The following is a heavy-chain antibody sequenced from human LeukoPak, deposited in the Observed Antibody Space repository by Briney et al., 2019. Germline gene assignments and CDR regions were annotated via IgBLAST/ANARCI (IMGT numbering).Heavy chain of an antibody. CDR3: AKDQGNA. CDR1: GFTFSSYG. CDR2: ISYDGSNK. J-gene: IGHJ5*02. V-gene: IGHV3-30*18. Sequence: GRSLRLSCAASGFTFSSYGMHWVRQAPGKGLESVAVISYDGSNKYYADSVKGRFTISGDNSKNTLYLQMNSLRAEDTAVYYCAKDQGNAWGQGTLVTVSS.